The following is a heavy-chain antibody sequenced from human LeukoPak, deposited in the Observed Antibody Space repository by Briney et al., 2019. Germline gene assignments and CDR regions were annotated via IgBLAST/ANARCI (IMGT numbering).Heavy chain of an antibody. CDR2: IYYSGST. Sequence: SATLSPTYTVSGGSISSGGYYRSWIRQHPGKGLEWIGYIYYSGSTYYNPSLKSRVTISVDTSRNQFSLKLSSVTAADTAVYYCARHASIAALVDRFDPWGQGTLVTVSS. CDR1: GGSISSGGYY. CDR3: ARHASIAALVDRFDP. V-gene: IGHV4-31*03. D-gene: IGHD6-13*01. J-gene: IGHJ5*02.